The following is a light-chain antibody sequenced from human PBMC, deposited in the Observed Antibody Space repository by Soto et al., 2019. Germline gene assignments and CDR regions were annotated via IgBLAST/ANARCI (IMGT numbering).Light chain of an antibody. CDR3: SSYTSGSTLPWV. CDR1: SSDVGGYNY. CDR2: EVS. J-gene: IGLJ1*01. Sequence: QSVLTQPASVSGSPGQSITISCTGTSSDVGGYNYVSWYQQHPGKAPKLMIYEVSNRPSGVSNRFSGSKSGNTASLTISGLQLEDEAVYYCSSYTSGSTLPWVFGTG. V-gene: IGLV2-14*01.